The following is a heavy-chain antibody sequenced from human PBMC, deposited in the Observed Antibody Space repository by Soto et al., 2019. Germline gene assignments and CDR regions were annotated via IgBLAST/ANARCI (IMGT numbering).Heavy chain of an antibody. D-gene: IGHD2-15*01. V-gene: IGHV3-66*01. J-gene: IGHJ6*04. CDR2: IQSGGPT. CDR3: ARDDVLCDGGRCYWVPLEV. Sequence: EVQLVESGGGLVQPGGSLRLSCAASGFTVSSKYMSWVRQAPGKGLEWVSLIQSGGPTYYADSVKGRFTISRDTSENTVHLQMDSLRAEDTAVYYCARDDVLCDGGRCYWVPLEVWGKGTTVTVSS. CDR1: GFTVSSKY.